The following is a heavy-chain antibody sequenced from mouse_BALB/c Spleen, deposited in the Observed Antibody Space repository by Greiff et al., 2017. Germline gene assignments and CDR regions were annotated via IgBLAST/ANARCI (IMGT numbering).Heavy chain of an antibody. CDR3: ARGHSSGYVDY. Sequence: DVMLVESGGGLVKPGGSLKLSCAASGFTFSDYYMYWVRQTPEKRLEWVATISDGGSYTYYPDSVKGRFTISRDNAKNNLYLQMSSLKSEDTAMYYCARGHSSGYVDYWGQGTTLTVSS. V-gene: IGHV5-4*02. CDR1: GFTFSDYY. J-gene: IGHJ2*01. CDR2: ISDGGSYT. D-gene: IGHD3-1*01.